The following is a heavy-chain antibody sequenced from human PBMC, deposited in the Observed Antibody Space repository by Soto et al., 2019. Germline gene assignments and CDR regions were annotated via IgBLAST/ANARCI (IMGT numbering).Heavy chain of an antibody. Sequence: EVKLLVSGGGLVQSGGSLRLSCAGSGFTFGRYALSWVRQAPGKGLEWVSTISSSGGSTWYADSVKGRFTISRDNSGSTVYLQMNSLRAEDTAVYYCAKDVVIRYFDWFDYWGQGTLVTVSS. J-gene: IGHJ4*02. CDR2: ISSSGGST. CDR1: GFTFGRYA. CDR3: AKDVVIRYFDWFDY. D-gene: IGHD3-9*01. V-gene: IGHV3-23*01.